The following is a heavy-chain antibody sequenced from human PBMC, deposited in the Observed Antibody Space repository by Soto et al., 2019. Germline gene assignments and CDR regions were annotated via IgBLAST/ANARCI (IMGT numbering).Heavy chain of an antibody. CDR3: AGSTTVTIPPPWNY. J-gene: IGHJ4*02. V-gene: IGHV1-69*02. CDR2: IIPILGIA. D-gene: IGHD4-17*01. Sequence: ASVKVSCKASGGTFSSYTISWVRQAPGQGLEWMGRIIPILGIANYAQKFQGRVTITADKPTSTAYMELSSLRSEDTAVYYCAGSTTVTIPPPWNYWGQGTVVTVSS. CDR1: GGTFSSYT.